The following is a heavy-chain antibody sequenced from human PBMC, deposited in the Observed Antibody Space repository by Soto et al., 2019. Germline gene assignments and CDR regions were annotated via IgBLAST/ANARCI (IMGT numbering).Heavy chain of an antibody. CDR1: SGSISSSDW. CDR3: AIRYSYYYYIHV. Sequence: QVQLQESGPGLVKPSGTLSLTCAVSSGSISSSDWWSWVRQPPGKGLEWIGEIYHSGSTNYNPSLKSRVTISVDKSKNQFSLKLSSVTAADMAIYYCAIRYSYYYYIHVWGKGTTVTVSS. CDR2: IYHSGST. J-gene: IGHJ6*03. V-gene: IGHV4-4*02. D-gene: IGHD4-4*01.